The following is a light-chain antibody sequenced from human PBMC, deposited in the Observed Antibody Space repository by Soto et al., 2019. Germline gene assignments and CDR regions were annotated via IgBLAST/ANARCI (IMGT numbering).Light chain of an antibody. Sequence: SYELTQPPSVSVAPGQTARITCGGNNIGNKSVHWYQQKPGQAPVVVVYDDSDRPSGIPERFSGSNSGNTATLTISRVEAGDEADYYCQVWESSSDHNYVLATGTKRTVL. V-gene: IGLV3-21*02. CDR1: NIGNKS. CDR3: QVWESSSDHNYV. J-gene: IGLJ1*01. CDR2: DDS.